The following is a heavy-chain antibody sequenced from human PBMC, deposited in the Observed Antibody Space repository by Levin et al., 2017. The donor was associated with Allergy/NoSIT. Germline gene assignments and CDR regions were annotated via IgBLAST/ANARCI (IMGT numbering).Heavy chain of an antibody. Sequence: ASVKVSCKASGYTFTGYYMHWVRQAPGQGLEWMGWINPNSGGTNYAQKFQGRVTMTRDTSISTAYMELSRLRSDDTAVYYCARDLDSTVDTAMSPWGQGTLVTVSS. CDR1: GYTFTGYY. J-gene: IGHJ4*02. CDR3: ARDLDSTVDTAMSP. CDR2: INPNSGGT. V-gene: IGHV1-2*02. D-gene: IGHD5-18*01.